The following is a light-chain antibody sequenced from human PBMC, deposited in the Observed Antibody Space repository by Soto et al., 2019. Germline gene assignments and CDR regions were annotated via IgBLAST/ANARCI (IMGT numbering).Light chain of an antibody. CDR3: QQYNNWPPWT. Sequence: EIVMTPSPATLSVSPGERATLSCRASPSVSSNLAWYQQKPGQAPRLLLYGASTRATGIPARFSGSGSGTEFTLTISSLQSEDFAGYYCQQYNNWPPWTFGQGTKVEIK. J-gene: IGKJ1*01. CDR1: PSVSSN. CDR2: GAS. V-gene: IGKV3-15*01.